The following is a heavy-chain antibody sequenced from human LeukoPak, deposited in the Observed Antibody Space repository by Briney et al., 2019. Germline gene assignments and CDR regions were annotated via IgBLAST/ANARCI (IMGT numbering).Heavy chain of an antibody. J-gene: IGHJ4*02. V-gene: IGHV3-7*01. CDR3: AREDHSNYNY. CDR2: IKQDGGEI. CDR1: GFTFGSYW. Sequence: GGSLRLSCAASGFTFGSYWMSWVRQAPGKGLEWVANIKQDGGEIFYVDSVKGRFTISRDNAKNSLYLQMNSLRAEDTAVYYCAREDHSNYNYWGQGTLVTVSS. D-gene: IGHD4-11*01.